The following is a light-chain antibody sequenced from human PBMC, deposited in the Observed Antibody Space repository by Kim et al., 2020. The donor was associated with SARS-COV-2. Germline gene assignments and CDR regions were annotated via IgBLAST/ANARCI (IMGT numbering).Light chain of an antibody. CDR3: QQYGSSRT. CDR1: RSVRSNY. J-gene: IGKJ1*01. CDR2: RAT. Sequence: ERASRSFRASRSVRSNYLAGLQRQTGHPPMLLIYRATSRATGIPDRISDSGSRTGFNLTITRLEPEDFAVYYCQQYGSSRTFGQGTKVDIK. V-gene: IGKV3-20*01.